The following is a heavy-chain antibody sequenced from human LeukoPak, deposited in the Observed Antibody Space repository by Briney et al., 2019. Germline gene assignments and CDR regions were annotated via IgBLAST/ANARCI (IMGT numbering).Heavy chain of an antibody. Sequence: ASVKVSCKAAGDTISAYSPNWVRQAPGQGLEWMGGIIPIFGRAYYAQNFQARVTITADKSTSTAYMELSSLGSEDTAIYYCAKGRGRLNVNRGVYNYHYYMEVWGTGTTVIVS. CDR1: GDTISAYS. V-gene: IGHV1-69*06. D-gene: IGHD3-10*01. CDR2: IIPIFGRA. CDR3: AKGRGRLNVNRGVYNYHYYMEV. J-gene: IGHJ6*03.